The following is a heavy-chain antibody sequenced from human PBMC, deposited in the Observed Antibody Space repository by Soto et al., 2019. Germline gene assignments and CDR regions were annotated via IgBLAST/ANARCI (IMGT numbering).Heavy chain of an antibody. D-gene: IGHD3-22*01. CDR1: GGSISSYY. CDR3: ARDNYYDSSGSYQFDY. V-gene: IGHV4-59*01. Sequence: SETLSLTCTVSGGSISSYYWSWIRQPPGKGLEWIGYIYYSGSTNYNPSLKSRVTISVDTSKNQFSLKLSSVTAADTAVYYCARDNYYDSSGSYQFDYWGKGTLGTVS. J-gene: IGHJ4*02. CDR2: IYYSGST.